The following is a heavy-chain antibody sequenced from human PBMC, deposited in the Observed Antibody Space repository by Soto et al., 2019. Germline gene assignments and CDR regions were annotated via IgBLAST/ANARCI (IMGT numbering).Heavy chain of an antibody. V-gene: IGHV3-48*03. Sequence: GGSLRLSCAASGFTFSSYEMNWVRQAPGKGLEWVSYISSSGSTIYYADSVKGRFTISRDNAKNSLYLQMNSLRAEDTAVYYCAREDYYYGMDVWGQGTTVTVSS. CDR1: GFTFSSYE. J-gene: IGHJ6*02. CDR3: AREDYYYGMDV. CDR2: ISSSGSTI.